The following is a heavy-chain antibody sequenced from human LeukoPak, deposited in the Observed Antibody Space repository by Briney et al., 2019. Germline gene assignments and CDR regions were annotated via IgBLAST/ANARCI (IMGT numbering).Heavy chain of an antibody. V-gene: IGHV4-34*01. CDR2: INHSGST. Sequence: SETLSLTCAVYGGSFSGYYWSWIRQPPGKGLEWIGEINHSGSTNCNPSLKSRVTISVDTSKNQFSLKLSSVTAADTAVYYCARGGYGDYVETRKKNFDYWGQGTLVTVSS. J-gene: IGHJ4*02. CDR1: GGSFSGYY. CDR3: ARGGYGDYVETRKKNFDY. D-gene: IGHD4-17*01.